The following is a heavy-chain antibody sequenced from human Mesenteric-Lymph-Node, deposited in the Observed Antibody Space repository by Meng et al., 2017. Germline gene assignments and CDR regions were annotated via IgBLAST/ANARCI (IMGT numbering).Heavy chain of an antibody. Sequence: GGSLRLSCAVSELSSLSHWMTWVRQAPGKGLQWVATINQDGGETYYLDSVKARFTISRDNAKNSLYLQMDSLRVEDTAVYYCAKAPRTSWYLGAFDVWGQGTLVTVSS. CDR1: ELSSLSHW. J-gene: IGHJ3*01. CDR3: AKAPRTSWYLGAFDV. CDR2: INQDGGET. V-gene: IGHV3-7*01. D-gene: IGHD2-2*01.